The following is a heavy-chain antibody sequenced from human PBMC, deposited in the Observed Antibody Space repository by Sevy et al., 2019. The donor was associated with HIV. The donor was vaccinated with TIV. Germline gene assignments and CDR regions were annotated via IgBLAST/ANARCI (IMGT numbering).Heavy chain of an antibody. D-gene: IGHD3-9*01. J-gene: IGHJ5*02. CDR2: LSSDNAGST. Sequence: GGSLRLSCSASGFTFSNYAMHWVRQAPGKGLEYVSGLSSDNAGSTYCADSVNGRFTISRDNSKNTLYLQMSSLRTEDTAVYYCVKDRIETILWSKGDWFDPWGQGTLVTVSS. CDR1: GFTFSNYA. V-gene: IGHV3-64D*06. CDR3: VKDRIETILWSKGDWFDP.